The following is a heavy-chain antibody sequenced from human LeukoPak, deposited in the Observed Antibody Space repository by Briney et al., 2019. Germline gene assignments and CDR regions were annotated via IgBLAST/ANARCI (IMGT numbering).Heavy chain of an antibody. V-gene: IGHV4-59*01. D-gene: IGHD3-10*01. CDR2: IYSSGST. J-gene: IGHJ3*01. Sequence: TSETLSLTCTVSGGSISSYYWSWIRQPPGKGLEWIGYIYSSGSTNYNPSLKSRLTISVDASKNQFSLKLTSVTAADTAVYYCARAYYYGSGSYGLDYWGQGTMVTVSS. CDR1: GGSISSYY. CDR3: ARAYYYGSGSYGLDY.